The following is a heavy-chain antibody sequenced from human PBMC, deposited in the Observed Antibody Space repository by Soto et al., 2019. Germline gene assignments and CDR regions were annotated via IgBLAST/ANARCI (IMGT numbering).Heavy chain of an antibody. CDR3: ARELGYCSGGSCYMAGAFDF. V-gene: IGHV3-23*01. D-gene: IGHD2-15*01. CDR1: GFTFSSDW. J-gene: IGHJ3*01. CDR2: ISGSGGST. Sequence: GSLRLSCAASGFTFSSDWMHWVRQAPGKGLEWVSVISGSGGSTYYADSVKGRFTISRDNSKNTLYVQMNSLRAEDTAVYYCARELGYCSGGSCYMAGAFDFWGQGTMVTVSS.